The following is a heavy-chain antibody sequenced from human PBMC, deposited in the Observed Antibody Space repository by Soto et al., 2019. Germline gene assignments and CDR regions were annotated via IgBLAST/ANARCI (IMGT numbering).Heavy chain of an antibody. J-gene: IGHJ4*02. CDR2: ISYDGSNK. CDR1: GFTFSSYD. D-gene: IGHD2-2*01. Sequence: QVQLVESGGGVVQPGRSLRLSCAASGFTFSSYDMHWVRQAPGKGLEWVAVISYDGSNKYYADSVKGRFTISRDNSKNTLYLQMNSLRAEATAVYYCACRYCSSTSCPGGYWGQGTLVTVSS. V-gene: IGHV3-30-3*01. CDR3: ACRYCSSTSCPGGY.